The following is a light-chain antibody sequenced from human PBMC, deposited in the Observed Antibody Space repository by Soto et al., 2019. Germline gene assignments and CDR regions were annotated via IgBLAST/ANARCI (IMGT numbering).Light chain of an antibody. J-gene: IGKJ1*01. V-gene: IGKV3-20*01. CDR1: QSVSSNY. CDR2: GAS. Sequence: EIVLTQSPGTLSLSAGERPTLSCRASQSVSSNYLAWYQQKPAQPPRLFISGASSRAIAIPDRFIGSGSGTDFTLTISSLEPEDFAVYYCQHYGRSPPSWTFGQGTKVEIK. CDR3: QHYGRSPPSWT.